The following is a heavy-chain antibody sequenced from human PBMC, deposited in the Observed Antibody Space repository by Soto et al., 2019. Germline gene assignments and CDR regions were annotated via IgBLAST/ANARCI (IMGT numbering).Heavy chain of an antibody. V-gene: IGHV3-30*18. CDR2: ISYDGSNK. Sequence: QVQLVESGGGVVQPGRSLRLSCAASGFTFSSYGMHWVRQAPGKGLEWVAVISYDGSNKYYADSVKGRFTISRDNSQNTLYLQMNSLRAEDTAVYYCAKDWQWLVTAGNYFDYWGQGTLVTVSS. D-gene: IGHD6-19*01. CDR3: AKDWQWLVTAGNYFDY. CDR1: GFTFSSYG. J-gene: IGHJ4*02.